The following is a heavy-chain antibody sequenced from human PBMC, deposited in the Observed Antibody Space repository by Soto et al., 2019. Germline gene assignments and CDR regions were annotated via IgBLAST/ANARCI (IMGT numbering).Heavy chain of an antibody. CDR2: IIPIFGTA. Sequence: QVQLVQSGAEVKKPGSSVKVSCKASGGTFSSYAISWVRQAPGQGLEWMGGIIPIFGTANYAQKFQGRVTINADEATSKAYMELSSLRSEDTAVYYCARDHYAAVAGTGVLDYWGQGTLVTVS. CDR1: GGTFSSYA. V-gene: IGHV1-69*01. CDR3: ARDHYAAVAGTGVLDY. D-gene: IGHD6-19*01. J-gene: IGHJ4*02.